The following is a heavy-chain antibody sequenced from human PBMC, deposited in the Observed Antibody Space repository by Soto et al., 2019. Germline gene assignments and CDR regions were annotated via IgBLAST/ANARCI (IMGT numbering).Heavy chain of an antibody. Sequence: EVQLVESGGGLVQPGGSLRLSCAASGFTFSSYWMHWVRQAPGNGLVWVSRINSDGSITIYADSVKGRFTISRDNAKNTLYLQMNSLRAEDTAVYYCARIGEIVATMGDAFDIWGQGTMVTVSS. CDR3: ARIGEIVATMGDAFDI. J-gene: IGHJ3*02. D-gene: IGHD5-12*01. CDR2: INSDGSIT. CDR1: GFTFSSYW. V-gene: IGHV3-74*01.